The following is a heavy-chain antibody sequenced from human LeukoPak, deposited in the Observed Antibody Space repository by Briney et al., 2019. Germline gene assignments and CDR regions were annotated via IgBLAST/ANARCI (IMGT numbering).Heavy chain of an antibody. CDR3: ARGAYYYENDAFDI. D-gene: IGHD3-22*01. J-gene: IGHJ3*02. CDR1: GGSISSGDYY. Sequence: PSETLSLTCTVSGGSISSGDYYWSWIRQPPGKGLEWIGYIYYSGSTYYNPSLKSRVTISVDTSKNQFSLKLSSVTAADTAVYYCARGAYYYENDAFDIWGQGTMVTVPS. V-gene: IGHV4-30-4*01. CDR2: IYYSGST.